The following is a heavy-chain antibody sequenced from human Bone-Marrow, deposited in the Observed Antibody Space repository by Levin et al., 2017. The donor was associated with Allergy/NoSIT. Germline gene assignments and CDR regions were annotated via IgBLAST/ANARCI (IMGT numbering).Heavy chain of an antibody. CDR2: ISTGITGAIT. CDR3: TSDVDESSGHSCDY. D-gene: IGHD3-22*01. CDR1: GFTFNKAW. V-gene: IGHV3-15*01. Sequence: GGSLRLSCVDSGFTFNKAWMNWVRQAPGKGLEWVGRISTGITGAITVYAAPVKGRFTISRDDSKNTVFLQMNSLRTEDTAMYYCTSDVDESSGHSCDYWGQGTLVTVSS. J-gene: IGHJ4*02.